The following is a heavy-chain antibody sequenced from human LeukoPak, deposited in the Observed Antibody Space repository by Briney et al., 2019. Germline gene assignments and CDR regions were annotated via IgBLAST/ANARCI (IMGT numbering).Heavy chain of an antibody. D-gene: IGHD5-18*01. CDR3: ASISTAKNY. CDR1: GGSISSYY. Sequence: SETLSLTCTVSGGSISSYYWSWIRQPPGKGLEWIGYIFYSGSTYYNPSLKSRVTMSVDTSKNQFSLKLSSVTAADTAVYYCASISTAKNYWGQGTLVTVSS. V-gene: IGHV4-59*08. J-gene: IGHJ4*02. CDR2: IFYSGST.